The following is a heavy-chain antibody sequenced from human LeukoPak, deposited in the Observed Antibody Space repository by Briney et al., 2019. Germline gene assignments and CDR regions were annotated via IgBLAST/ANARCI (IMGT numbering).Heavy chain of an antibody. CDR3: AHFTFGGVIAPPSTTDGFDI. CDR1: GFSVSSPRVG. V-gene: IGHV2-5*02. D-gene: IGHD3-16*02. CDR2: IYWDADK. J-gene: IGHJ3*02. Sequence: SGPTLVKPTQTLTLPCTFSGFSVSSPRVGVGWTREPPGKALEWLALIYWDADKRYSPSLKSSVTITRYTSKNQVFLTKTNMDPVDTATYYCAHFTFGGVIAPPSTTDGFDIWGQGTMVTVSS.